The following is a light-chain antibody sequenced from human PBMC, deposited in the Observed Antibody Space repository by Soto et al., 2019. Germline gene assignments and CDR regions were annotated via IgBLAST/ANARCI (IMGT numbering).Light chain of an antibody. Sequence: DIILAQTPLSLPVKTGYIVSISFTSIQRLLYSDDGNTYLDWYLQKPGQSRQLLIHTLSYRGSGVPDRFSGSGSGTDFTLRISRVEAEDVGVYSCMQHIEYPITFGKGTRLEIK. V-gene: IGKV2-40*01. CDR2: TLS. J-gene: IGKJ5*01. CDR1: QRLLYSDDGNTY. CDR3: MQHIEYPIT.